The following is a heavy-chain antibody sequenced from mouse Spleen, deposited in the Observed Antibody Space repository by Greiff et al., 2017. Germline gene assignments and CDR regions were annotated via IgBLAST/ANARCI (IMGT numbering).Heavy chain of an antibody. CDR1: GFSFTSYG. J-gene: IGHJ4*01. D-gene: IGHD1-1*02. CDR2: IWRGGST. Sequence: VKLMESGPSLVQPSQSLSITCTVSGFSFTSYGVHWVRQSPGKGLEWLGVIWRGGSTDYNAAFMSRLSITKDNSKSQVFFKMNSLQADDTAIYYCAKNGGGCHMDYWGQGTSVTVSS. CDR3: AKNGGGCHMDY. V-gene: IGHV2-5-1*01.